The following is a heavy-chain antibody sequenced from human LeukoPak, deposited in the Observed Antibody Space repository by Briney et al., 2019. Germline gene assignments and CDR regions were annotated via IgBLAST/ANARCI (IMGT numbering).Heavy chain of an antibody. J-gene: IGHJ4*02. V-gene: IGHV3-21*01. CDR3: ARGGSDILTQHDY. CDR2: INSSSRYI. CDR1: GFTFSSYS. Sequence: KAGGSLRLSCAASGFTFSSYSMNWVRQAPGKGLEWVSSINSSSRYIYYADSVKGRFTISRDNAKNSLYLQMNSLRAEDTAVYYCARGGSDILTQHDYWGQGTLVTVSS. D-gene: IGHD3-9*01.